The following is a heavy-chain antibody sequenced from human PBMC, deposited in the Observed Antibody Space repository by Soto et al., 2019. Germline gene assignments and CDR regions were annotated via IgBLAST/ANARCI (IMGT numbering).Heavy chain of an antibody. CDR1: GGSISSSNW. D-gene: IGHD2-15*01. CDR2: NYHSGST. Sequence: QVQLQQSGPGLVKPSGTLSLTCAVSGGSISSSNWWSGGRQPPGKGLEWIGENYHSGSTNYYPSLKSRGTISVEKTKHQCSLKLSSGTAADTAVYYCARDLWDCSGGSCYATFDYSGQGTLVTVSS. J-gene: IGHJ4*02. CDR3: ARDLWDCSGGSCYATFDY. V-gene: IGHV4-4*02.